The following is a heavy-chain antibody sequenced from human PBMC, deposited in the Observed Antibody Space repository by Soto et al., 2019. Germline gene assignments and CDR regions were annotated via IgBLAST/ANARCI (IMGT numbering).Heavy chain of an antibody. CDR1: GGSISSSSYY. CDR2: IYYSGIT. D-gene: IGHD3-16*02. CDR3: ARLISLAGLFDY. J-gene: IGHJ4*02. V-gene: IGHV4-39*01. Sequence: PSETPSLTCTVSGGSISSSSYYWGWIRQPPGKGLVWIGSIYYSGITYYNPSLKSRVTISVDTSKNQFSLKLSSVTAADTAVYYCARLISLAGLFDYWGQGTLVTVSS.